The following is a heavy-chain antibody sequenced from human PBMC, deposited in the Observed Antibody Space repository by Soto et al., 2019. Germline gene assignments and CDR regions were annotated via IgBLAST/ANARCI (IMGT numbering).Heavy chain of an antibody. D-gene: IGHD3-22*01. V-gene: IGHV4-39*01. CDR1: GGSISSSSYY. Sequence: SETLSLTCTVSGGSISSSSYYWGWIRQPPGKGLEWIGSIYYSGSTYYNPSLKSRATISVDTSKNQFSLKLSSVTAADTAVYYCARHGYYDSSGYYFDYWGQGTLVTVSS. CDR3: ARHGYYDSSGYYFDY. CDR2: IYYSGST. J-gene: IGHJ4*02.